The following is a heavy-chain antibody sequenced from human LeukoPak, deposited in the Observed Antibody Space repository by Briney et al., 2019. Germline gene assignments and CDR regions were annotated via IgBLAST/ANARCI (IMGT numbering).Heavy chain of an antibody. J-gene: IGHJ4*02. CDR3: ARPGYDNLFDY. CDR1: GGTFSSYA. D-gene: IGHD5-12*01. V-gene: IGHV1-69*05. CDR2: IIPIFGTA. Sequence: GASVKVSCKASGGTFSSYAISWVRQAPGQGLEWMGGIIPIFGTANYAQKLQGRVTMTTDTSTSTAYMELRSLRSDDTAVYYCARPGYDNLFDYWGQGTLVTVSS.